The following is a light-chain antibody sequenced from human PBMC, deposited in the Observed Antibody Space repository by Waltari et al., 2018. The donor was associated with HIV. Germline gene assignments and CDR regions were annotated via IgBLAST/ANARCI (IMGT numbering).Light chain of an antibody. CDR1: SGINVGAYR. CDR2: YKSDSDK. V-gene: IGLV5-45*02. J-gene: IGLJ3*02. CDR3: MIWYSSAWV. Sequence: QAVLTQPSSLSASPGASASLTCTLRSGINVGAYRIYWYQQKPGSPPQYLLRYKSDSDKQQGSGVPSRFSGSKDASANAGILLISWLQSEDEADYYCMIWYSSAWVFGGGTKLTVL.